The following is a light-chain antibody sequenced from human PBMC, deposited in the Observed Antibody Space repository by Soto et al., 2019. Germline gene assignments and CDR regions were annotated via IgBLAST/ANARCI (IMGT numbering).Light chain of an antibody. Sequence: DIQMTQSPSTLSASVGDRVTITCRASQSINSWLAWYQQKPGKAPKLLIYNASSLHSGVPSRFSGSGSGTEFTLTISILQPDDFATYYCHQYNSKPVSFGGGTKVEIK. CDR2: NAS. J-gene: IGKJ4*01. V-gene: IGKV1-5*03. CDR3: HQYNSKPVS. CDR1: QSINSW.